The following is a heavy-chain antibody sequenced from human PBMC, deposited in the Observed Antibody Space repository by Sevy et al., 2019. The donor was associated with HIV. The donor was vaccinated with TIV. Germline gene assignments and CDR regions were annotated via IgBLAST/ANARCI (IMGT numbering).Heavy chain of an antibody. Sequence: GGSLRLSCAASGFTFSSYDMHWVRQATGKGLEWVSAIGTAGDTYYPGSVKGRFTISRENAKNSLYLQMNSLRAGYTAVYYCARGGDFWSGYYDYYYGMDVWGQGTTVTVSS. CDR1: GFTFSSYD. CDR2: IGTAGDT. D-gene: IGHD3-3*01. CDR3: ARGGDFWSGYYDYYYGMDV. V-gene: IGHV3-13*01. J-gene: IGHJ6*02.